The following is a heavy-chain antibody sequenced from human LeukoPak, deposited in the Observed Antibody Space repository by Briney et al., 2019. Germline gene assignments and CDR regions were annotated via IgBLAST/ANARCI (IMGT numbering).Heavy chain of an antibody. CDR3: AREVGQLGDYYYYYMDV. Sequence: ASVKVSCKASGFTFTSSAMQWVRQARGQRLEWIGWIVVGSGNTNYAQKFQERVTMTRDTSISTAYMELSRLRSDDTAVYYCAREVGQLGDYYYYYMDVWGKGTTVTVSS. J-gene: IGHJ6*03. V-gene: IGHV1-58*02. CDR1: GFTFTSSA. D-gene: IGHD6-6*01. CDR2: IVVGSGNT.